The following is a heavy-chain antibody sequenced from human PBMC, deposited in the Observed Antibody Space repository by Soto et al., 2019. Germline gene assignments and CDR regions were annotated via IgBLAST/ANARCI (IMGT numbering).Heavy chain of an antibody. CDR2: INHSGST. D-gene: IGHD3-3*01. CDR3: ARGNTIFGVVIIPSTLNWFDP. Sequence: PSETLSLTCAVYGGSFSGYYWSWIRQPPGKGLEWIGEINHSGSTNYNPSLKSRVTISVDTSKNQFSLKLSSVTAADTAVYYCARGNTIFGVVIIPSTLNWFDPWGQGTLVTSP. CDR1: GGSFSGYY. V-gene: IGHV4-34*01. J-gene: IGHJ5*02.